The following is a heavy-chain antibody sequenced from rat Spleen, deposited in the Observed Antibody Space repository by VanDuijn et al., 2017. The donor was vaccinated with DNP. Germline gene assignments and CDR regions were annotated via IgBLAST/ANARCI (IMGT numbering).Heavy chain of an antibody. CDR1: GYSITSDYR. Sequence: EVQLQESGPGLVRPSQSLSLTCSVTGYSITSDYRWNWIRKFPGNKLEWMGYINSAGSTHYNPSLKSRISITRDTSKNQFFLQLNSVTTEDTATYYCARWVRGLDYWGQGAMVTVSS. CDR2: INSAGST. J-gene: IGHJ2*01. V-gene: IGHV3-3*01. CDR3: ARWVRGLDY. D-gene: IGHD4-3*01.